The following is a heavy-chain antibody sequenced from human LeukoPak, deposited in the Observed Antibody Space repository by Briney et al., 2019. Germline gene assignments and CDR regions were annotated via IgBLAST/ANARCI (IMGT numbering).Heavy chain of an antibody. Sequence: ASVKVSCKASGYTFTSYDINWVRQATGQGLEWMGWMNPNSGNTGYAQKFQGRVTITADKSTSTAYMELSSLRSEDTAVYYCARGRGSEATILRYWGQGTLVTVSS. D-gene: IGHD5-12*01. V-gene: IGHV1-8*01. CDR1: GYTFTSYD. CDR2: MNPNSGNT. J-gene: IGHJ4*02. CDR3: ARGRGSEATILRY.